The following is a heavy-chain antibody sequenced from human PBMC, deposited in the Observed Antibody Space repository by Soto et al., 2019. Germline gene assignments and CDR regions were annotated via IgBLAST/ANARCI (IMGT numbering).Heavy chain of an antibody. J-gene: IGHJ4*01. CDR2: VSPEHGNA. CDR1: GYTFTDYD. Sequence: QVRVVQSGAEVKKPGASVKVSCKTSGYTFTDYDINWVRQAPGQGLEWMGWVSPEHGNAGYAQQFQGRVTMTSDTSVSTVFMELTNLRSGDRAVYYCAVTTGYWGQGTKVTVS. V-gene: IGHV1-8*02. D-gene: IGHD4-17*01. CDR3: AVTTGY.